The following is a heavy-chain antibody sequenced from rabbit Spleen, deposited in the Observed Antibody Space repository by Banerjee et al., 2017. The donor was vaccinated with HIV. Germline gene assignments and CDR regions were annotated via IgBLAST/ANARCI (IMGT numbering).Heavy chain of an antibody. CDR1: GFSLSSNE. V-gene: IGHV1S29*01. CDR2: ISTFGSA. J-gene: IGHJ4*01. Sequence: QEQLKETGGGLVQPGGSLTLSCKASGFSLSSNEINWVRQAPGKGLEYIGWISTFGSAYYASWVNGRFTISSDDAQNTVGLQLNSLTAADTATYFCARTGSSWSLNLWGPGTLVTVS. CDR3: ARTGSSWSLNL. D-gene: IGHD8-1*01.